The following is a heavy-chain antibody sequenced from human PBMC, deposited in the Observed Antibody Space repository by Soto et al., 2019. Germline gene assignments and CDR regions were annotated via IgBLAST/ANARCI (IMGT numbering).Heavy chain of an antibody. Sequence: GGSLRLSCSASGFTFSSYAMHWVRQAPGKGLEYVSAISSNGGSTYYADSVKGRFTISRDNSKNTLYLQMNSLRAEDTAVYYCAKEKPPSHRPTFDYWGQGTLVTVSS. CDR2: ISSNGGST. CDR1: GFTFSSYA. V-gene: IGHV3-64*04. D-gene: IGHD1-26*01. J-gene: IGHJ4*02. CDR3: AKEKPPSHRPTFDY.